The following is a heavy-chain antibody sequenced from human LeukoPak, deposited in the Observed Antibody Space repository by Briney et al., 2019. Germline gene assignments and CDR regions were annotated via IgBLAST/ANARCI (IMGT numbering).Heavy chain of an antibody. Sequence: ASVKVSCKGSRGTFSSYAISWVRQAPGQGLEWMGGIIPIFGTANYAQKFQGRVTMTTDTSTSTAYMEVRSLTSDDTAVYYCARQWLIAGWFDPWGQGTLVTVSS. CDR3: ARQWLIAGWFDP. J-gene: IGHJ5*02. CDR1: RGTFSSYA. D-gene: IGHD5-12*01. CDR2: IIPIFGTA. V-gene: IGHV1-69*05.